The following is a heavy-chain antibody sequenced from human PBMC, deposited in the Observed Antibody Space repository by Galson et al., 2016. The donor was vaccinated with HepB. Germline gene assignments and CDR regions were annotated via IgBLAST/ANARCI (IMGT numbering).Heavy chain of an antibody. V-gene: IGHV3-74*01. CDR3: AGKSNLGYGSGSDY. Sequence: SLRLSCAASGFTFTSHWMHWVRQAPGKGLVWVSRINDDGRSTIYADSVTGRFAISRDNAKNTLYLQMNSLRAEDTAVYYCAGKSNLGYGSGSDYWGQGTLVTVSS. D-gene: IGHD3-10*01. CDR2: INDDGRST. CDR1: GFTFTSHW. J-gene: IGHJ4*02.